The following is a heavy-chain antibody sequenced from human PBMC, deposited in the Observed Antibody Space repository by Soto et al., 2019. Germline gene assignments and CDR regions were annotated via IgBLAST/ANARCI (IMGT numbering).Heavy chain of an antibody. CDR3: AKWGNDWGYYYYGMNV. J-gene: IGHJ6*02. V-gene: IGHV3-23*01. CDR2: ISDSGDTS. D-gene: IGHD7-27*01. CDR1: GFTFSSYA. Sequence: EVQLLESGGGLVQPGGSQGLSCAASGFTFSSYAMSWVRQAPGKGLEWVSAISDSGDTSYYADSVKGRFTISRDNSKNTLYLHMSSLRAEDTAVYYCAKWGNDWGYYYYGMNVGGQGTTVTVSS.